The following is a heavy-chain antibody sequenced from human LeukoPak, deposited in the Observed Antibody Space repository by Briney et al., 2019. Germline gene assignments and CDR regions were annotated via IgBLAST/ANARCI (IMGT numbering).Heavy chain of an antibody. CDR3: ARDKSIAAGYFDY. CDR2: ISYDGSNK. J-gene: IGHJ4*02. Sequence: GGSLRLSCAASGFTFSSYAMHWVRQAPGKGLEWVAVISYDGSNKYYADSVKGRFTISRDNSKKTLYLQMNSLRAEDTAVYYCARDKSIAAGYFDYWGQGTLVTVSS. V-gene: IGHV3-30-3*01. CDR1: GFTFSSYA. D-gene: IGHD6-13*01.